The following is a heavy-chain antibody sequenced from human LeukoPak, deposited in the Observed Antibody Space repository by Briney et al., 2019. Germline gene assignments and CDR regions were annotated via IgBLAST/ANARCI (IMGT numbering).Heavy chain of an antibody. Sequence: SETPSLTCIVSGGSITSYYWSWIRQPPGKGLEWIGYIYNSGTTNYNPSLKSRVTISADTSKNQISLNLSSVTAADTAVYYCARDPSAFAGYFDYWGQGTLVTVFS. D-gene: IGHD6-13*01. CDR1: GGSITSYY. V-gene: IGHV4-59*01. CDR2: IYNSGTT. J-gene: IGHJ4*02. CDR3: ARDPSAFAGYFDY.